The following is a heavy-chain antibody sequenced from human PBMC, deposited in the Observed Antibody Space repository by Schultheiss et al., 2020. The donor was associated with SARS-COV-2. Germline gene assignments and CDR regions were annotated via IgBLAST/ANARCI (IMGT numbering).Heavy chain of an antibody. D-gene: IGHD6-6*01. Sequence: SETLSLTCTVSGGSISSYYWSWIRQPPGKGLEWIGRIYTSGSTNYNPSLKSRVTISVDTSKNQFSLKLSSVTAADTAVYYCARDGKGSSFPYYYYGMDVWGQGTTVTVSS. J-gene: IGHJ6*02. V-gene: IGHV4-4*08. CDR3: ARDGKGSSFPYYYYGMDV. CDR2: IYTSGST. CDR1: GGSISSYY.